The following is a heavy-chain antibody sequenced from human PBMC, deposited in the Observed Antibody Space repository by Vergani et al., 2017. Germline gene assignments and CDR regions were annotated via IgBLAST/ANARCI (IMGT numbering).Heavy chain of an antibody. CDR2: IYYSGST. CDR3: ARXNHRVGSYYYGMDV. Sequence: QLQLQESGPGLVKPSETLALTCTVSGGSISSSRYYWGWIRQPPGKGLEWIGSIYYSGSTYYNPSLKSRVTISVDTSKNQFSLKLSSVTAADTAVYYCARXNHRVGSYYYGMDVWGQGTTVTVSS. CDR1: GGSISSSRYY. D-gene: IGHD3-10*01. J-gene: IGHJ6*02. V-gene: IGHV4-39*01.